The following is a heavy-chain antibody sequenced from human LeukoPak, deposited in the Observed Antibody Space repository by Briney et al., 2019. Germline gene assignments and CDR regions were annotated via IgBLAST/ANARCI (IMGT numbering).Heavy chain of an antibody. D-gene: IGHD2-21*02. CDR2: ISSTGSTL. CDR1: GFTFRSYE. V-gene: IGHV3-48*03. CDR3: ARGANCGGDCYDY. J-gene: IGHJ4*02. Sequence: RTGGSLRLSCAASGFTFRSYEMNWVRQAPGKGLEWVSYISSTGSTLYYTDSVKGQFTISRDNAKNSLYLQMNSLRAEDTAVYYCARGANCGGDCYDYWGQGTLVTVSS.